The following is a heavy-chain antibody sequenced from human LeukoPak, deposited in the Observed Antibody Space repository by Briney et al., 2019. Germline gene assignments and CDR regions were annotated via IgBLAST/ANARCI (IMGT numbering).Heavy chain of an antibody. CDR3: AREESEQWLVPFDY. J-gene: IGHJ4*02. V-gene: IGHV3-23*01. CDR2: ISGSGGST. Sequence: GGSLRLSCAASGFTFSNYAMSWVRQAPGKGLDWVSAISGSGGSTDYADSVKGRFTISRDNSKNTLYLQMNSLRAEDTAVYYCAREESEQWLVPFDYWGQGTLVTVSS. D-gene: IGHD6-19*01. CDR1: GFTFSNYA.